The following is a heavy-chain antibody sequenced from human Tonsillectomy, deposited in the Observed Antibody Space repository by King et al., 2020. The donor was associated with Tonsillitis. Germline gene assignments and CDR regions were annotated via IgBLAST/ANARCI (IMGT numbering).Heavy chain of an antibody. Sequence: LVESGGGLVQPGGSLRLSCAASGFTFSSYAMSRVRQAPGKGLEWVSTITSGGSTYYADSVKGRFTISRDNSKNTLYLQMNSLRAEDTAVYYCAKEGGGYDSSGYYYSGAFDIWGQGTMVTVSS. J-gene: IGHJ3*02. CDR1: GFTFSSYA. CDR2: ITSGGST. V-gene: IGHV3-23*04. D-gene: IGHD3-22*01. CDR3: AKEGGGYDSSGYYYSGAFDI.